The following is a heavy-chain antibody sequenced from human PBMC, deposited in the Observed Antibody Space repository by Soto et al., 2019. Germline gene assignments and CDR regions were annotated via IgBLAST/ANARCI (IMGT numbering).Heavy chain of an antibody. CDR3: ARDDVSMVTTFLDY. Sequence: PGGSLRLSCAASGSPFNNYAMHWVRQAPGKGLEWVAVIWHDGSNEHYADSVKGRFRIARDNSNNTLYLQMSSLRGEDTALYYCARDDVSMVTTFLDYWGLGTLVTVSS. D-gene: IGHD2-21*02. J-gene: IGHJ4*02. CDR1: GSPFNNYA. V-gene: IGHV3-33*01. CDR2: IWHDGSNE.